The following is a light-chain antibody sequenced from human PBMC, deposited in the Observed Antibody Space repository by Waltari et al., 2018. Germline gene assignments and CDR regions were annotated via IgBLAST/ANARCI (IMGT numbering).Light chain of an antibody. CDR3: QHYHSYPLT. CDR2: EAS. CDR1: QSVSRR. Sequence: QMTQSPSTLSASVGDRVTLTCRASQSVSRRLACSQQTPGEAPLLLIYEASTLGGGVPSRFSGSGSGTEFTLTISSLQPDDFVTYYCQHYHSYPLTFGGGTKVEI. J-gene: IGKJ4*01. V-gene: IGKV1-5*03.